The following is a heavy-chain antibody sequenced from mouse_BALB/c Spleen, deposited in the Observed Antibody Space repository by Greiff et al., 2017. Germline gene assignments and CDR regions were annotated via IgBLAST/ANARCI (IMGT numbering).Heavy chain of an antibody. V-gene: IGHV1-77*01. D-gene: IGHD2-14*01. Sequence: VQGVESGPELVKPGASVKMSCKASGYTFTDYVISWVKQRTGQGLEWIGEIYPGSGSTYYNEKFKGKATLTADKSSNTAYMQLSSLTSEDSAVYFCAGYRYDWFAYWGQGTLVTVSA. J-gene: IGHJ3*01. CDR1: GYTFTDYV. CDR3: AGYRYDWFAY. CDR2: IYPGSGST.